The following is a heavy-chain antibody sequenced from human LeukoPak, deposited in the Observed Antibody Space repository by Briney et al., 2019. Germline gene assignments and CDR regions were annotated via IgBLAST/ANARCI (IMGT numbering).Heavy chain of an antibody. V-gene: IGHV3-23*01. CDR3: AKGRIVGATDFDY. J-gene: IGHJ4*02. CDR1: GGSFSGYY. CDR2: ISGSGGST. D-gene: IGHD1-26*01. Sequence: PSETLSLTCAVYGGSFSGYYWSWVRQAPGKGLEWVSAISGSGGSTYYADSVKGRFTISRDNSKNTLYLQMNSLRAEDTAVYYCAKGRIVGATDFDYWGQGTLVTVSS.